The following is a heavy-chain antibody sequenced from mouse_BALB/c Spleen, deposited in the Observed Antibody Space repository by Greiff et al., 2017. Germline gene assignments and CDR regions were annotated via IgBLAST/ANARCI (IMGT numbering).Heavy chain of an antibody. CDR1: GYSITSDYA. J-gene: IGHJ4*01. V-gene: IGHV3-2*02. CDR2: ISYSGST. CDR3: ARRMILYAMDY. D-gene: IGHD2-4*01. Sequence: EVQLQESGPGLVKPSQSLSLTCTVTGYSITSDYAWNWIRQFPGNKLEWMGYISYSGSTSYNPSLKSRISITRDTSKNQFFLQLNSVTTEDTATYYCARRMILYAMDYWGQGTSVTVSS.